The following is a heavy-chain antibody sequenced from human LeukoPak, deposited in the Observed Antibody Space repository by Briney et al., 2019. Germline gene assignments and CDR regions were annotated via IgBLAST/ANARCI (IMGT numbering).Heavy chain of an antibody. CDR3: ARGRLRRGFFDY. V-gene: IGHV1-8*01. J-gene: IGHJ4*02. CDR2: MNPNSGNT. D-gene: IGHD5/OR15-5a*01. Sequence: ASVKVSCKASGYTFTSYDINWVRQATGQGLEWMGWMNPNSGNTGYAQEFQGRVTMTRNTSISTAYMELSSLRSEDTAVYYCARGRLRRGFFDYWGQGTLVTVSS. CDR1: GYTFTSYD.